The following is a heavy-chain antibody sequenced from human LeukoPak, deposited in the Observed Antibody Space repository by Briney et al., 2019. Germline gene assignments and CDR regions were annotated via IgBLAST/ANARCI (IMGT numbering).Heavy chain of an antibody. Sequence: ASETLSLTCTFSGGSISSGGYYWSWIRQHPWKGLEWLGYIYYSGSTDYNPSLKSRLTISVDRSKNQFSLMLTSVTAADTAVYYCARDDGDYGFDYWGQGTLVTVSS. CDR2: IYYSGST. V-gene: IGHV4-31*03. CDR3: ARDDGDYGFDY. J-gene: IGHJ4*02. CDR1: GGSISSGGYY. D-gene: IGHD4-17*01.